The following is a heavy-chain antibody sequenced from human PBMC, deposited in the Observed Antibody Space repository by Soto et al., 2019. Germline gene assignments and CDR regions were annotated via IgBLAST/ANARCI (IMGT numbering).Heavy chain of an antibody. V-gene: IGHV1-69*06. CDR1: GGTFSSYA. CDR2: IIPIFGTA. Sequence: QVQLVQSGAEVKKPGSSVKVSCKASGGTFSSYAISWVRQAPGQGLEWMGGIIPIFGTANYAQKLQGRVTITADKSTSTAYMELSSLRSEDTAVYYCARPLKVGENNAFDIWGQGTMVTVSS. CDR3: ARPLKVGENNAFDI. J-gene: IGHJ3*02. D-gene: IGHD3-16*01.